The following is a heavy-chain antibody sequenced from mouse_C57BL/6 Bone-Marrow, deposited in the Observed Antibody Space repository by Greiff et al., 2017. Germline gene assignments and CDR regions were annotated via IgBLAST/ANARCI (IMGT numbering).Heavy chain of an antibody. CDR2: ISSGGSYT. J-gene: IGHJ2*01. Sequence: EVQGVESGGDLVKPGGSLKLSCAASGFTFSSYGMSWVRQTPDKRLEWVATISSGGSYTYYPDSVKGRFTISRDNAKNTQYLQMSSLKSEDTAMYYCARHAGGSSPFDYWGQGTTLTVSS. D-gene: IGHD1-1*01. V-gene: IGHV5-6*01. CDR3: ARHAGGSSPFDY. CDR1: GFTFSSYG.